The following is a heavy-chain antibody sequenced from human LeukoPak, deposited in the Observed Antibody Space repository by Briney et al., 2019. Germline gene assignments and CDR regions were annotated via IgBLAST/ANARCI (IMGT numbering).Heavy chain of an antibody. D-gene: IGHD3-10*01. J-gene: IGHJ5*02. V-gene: IGHV4-34*01. CDR3: AASSHLGSYNWFDP. CDR2: IDQSRST. Sequence: SETLSLTCAVYGASFSDHYWTWIRQPPGKGLEWIGEIDQSRSTKCNPSLKGRVTISLDTSKNQFSLDLTSVTAADTAVYYCAASSHLGSYNWFDPWGQGTPVTVSS. CDR1: GASFSDHY.